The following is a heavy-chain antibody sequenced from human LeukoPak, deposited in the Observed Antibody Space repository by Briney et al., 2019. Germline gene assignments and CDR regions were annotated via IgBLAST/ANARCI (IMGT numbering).Heavy chain of an antibody. CDR1: GFTVSSNY. CDR2: IYSGGST. CDR3: ARESGCSNYEPGPYYYYMDV. Sequence: GGSLRLSCAASGFTVSSNYMSWVRQAPGKGLEWVSVIYSGGSTYYADSVKGRFTISRDNSMNTLYLQMNSLRAEDTAVYYCARESGCSNYEPGPYYYYMDVWGKGTTVTVSS. J-gene: IGHJ6*03. D-gene: IGHD4-11*01. V-gene: IGHV3-53*01.